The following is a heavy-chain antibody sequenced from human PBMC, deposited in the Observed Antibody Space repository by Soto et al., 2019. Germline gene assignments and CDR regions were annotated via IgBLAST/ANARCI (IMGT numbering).Heavy chain of an antibody. J-gene: IGHJ4*02. CDR3: AKDPNGDYLGAFDY. D-gene: IGHD4-17*01. CDR2: ISGGGGST. Sequence: EVQLLESGGGLVQPGGSLRLSCAASGLAFSNYALTWVRQAPGKGLEWVSSISGGGGSTSYADSVRGRFTISRDNSKNMLLLQMNSLRADDTAVYYCAKDPNGDYLGAFDYWGQGTLVTVSS. CDR1: GLAFSNYA. V-gene: IGHV3-23*01.